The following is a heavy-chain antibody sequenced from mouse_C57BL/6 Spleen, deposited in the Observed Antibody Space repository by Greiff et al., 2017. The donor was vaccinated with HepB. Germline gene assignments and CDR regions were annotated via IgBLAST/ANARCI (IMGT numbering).Heavy chain of an antibody. CDR2: ISSGSSTI. CDR1: GFTFSDYG. J-gene: IGHJ4*01. D-gene: IGHD1-1*01. Sequence: EVMLVESGGGLVKPGGSLKLSCAASGFTFSDYGMHWVRQAPEKGLEWVAYISSGSSTIYYADTVKGRFTISRDNAKNTLFLQMTSLRSEDTAMYYCASSGSSYSYAMDYWGQGTSVTVSS. V-gene: IGHV5-17*01. CDR3: ASSGSSYSYAMDY.